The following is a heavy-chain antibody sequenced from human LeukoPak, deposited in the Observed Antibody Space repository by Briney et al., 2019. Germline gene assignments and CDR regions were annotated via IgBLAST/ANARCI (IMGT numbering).Heavy chain of an antibody. V-gene: IGHV4-4*02. Sequence: KSSETLSLTCAVSGGSISSSNWWSWVRQPPGKGLEWIGEIYHSGSTNYNPSLKSRVTISVDTSKNQFSLNLSSVTAADTAVYYCARDAMGSSGYWGQGTLVTVSS. CDR1: GGSISSSNW. D-gene: IGHD3-22*01. J-gene: IGHJ4*02. CDR3: ARDAMGSSGY. CDR2: IYHSGST.